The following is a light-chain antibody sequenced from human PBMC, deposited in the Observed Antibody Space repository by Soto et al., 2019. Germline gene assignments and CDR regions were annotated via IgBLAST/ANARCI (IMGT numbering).Light chain of an antibody. J-gene: IGKJ1*01. CDR1: QTISSW. V-gene: IGKV1-5*03. CDR3: QHYNSYSEA. Sequence: IQMSQSPSTLSASLGDKLTITCRASQTISSWLAWYQQKPGKAPKLLIYKASTLKSGVPSRSSGSGSGTEFTLTISSLQPDDFATYYCQHYNSYSEAFGQGTKVDIK. CDR2: KAS.